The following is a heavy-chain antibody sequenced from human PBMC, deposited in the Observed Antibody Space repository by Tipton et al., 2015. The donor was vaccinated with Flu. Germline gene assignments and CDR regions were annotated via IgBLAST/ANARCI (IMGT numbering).Heavy chain of an antibody. J-gene: IGHJ4*02. CDR3: ARGADFDGSTGYFLDY. CDR1: GSSISSGGYV. Sequence: TLSLTCSVSGSSISSGGYVWTWVRQHPGKGLQWFGYSFYSGTTYHSPSLRGRATISLDTSKNLFSLTLTSVTAADTAVYYCARGADFDGSTGYFLDYWGQGTVVTVSS. V-gene: IGHV4-31*03. D-gene: IGHD2-2*03. CDR2: SFYSGTT.